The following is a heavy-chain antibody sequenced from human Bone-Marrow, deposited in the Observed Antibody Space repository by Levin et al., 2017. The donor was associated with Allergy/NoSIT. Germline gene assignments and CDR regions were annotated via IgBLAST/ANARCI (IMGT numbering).Heavy chain of an antibody. CDR2: IHHTETT. D-gene: IGHD3-10*02. CDR1: GASISQSNW. V-gene: IGHV4-4*02. CDR3: AKFSPRSPQLLYGVWDY. J-gene: IGHJ4*02. Sequence: TSETLSLTCAVSGASISQSNWWSWVRQSPGRGLEWIGEIHHTETTNINPSLESRVTISIDKSKNHLSLRLSSVTAADTAVYFCAKFSPRSPQLLYGVWDYWGQGILVIVSS.